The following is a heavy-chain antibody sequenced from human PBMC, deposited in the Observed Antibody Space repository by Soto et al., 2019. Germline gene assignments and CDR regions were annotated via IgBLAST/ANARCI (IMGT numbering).Heavy chain of an antibody. Sequence: SETLALTCAVYGGSFIGYYWSWIRQPPGKGLEWIGEINHSGSTNYNPSLKSRVTISVDTSKNQFSLKLSSVTAADTAVYYCARGAPVVNDYWGQGTLVTVSS. D-gene: IGHD3-22*01. CDR3: ARGAPVVNDY. J-gene: IGHJ4*02. CDR2: INHSGST. V-gene: IGHV4-34*01. CDR1: GGSFIGYY.